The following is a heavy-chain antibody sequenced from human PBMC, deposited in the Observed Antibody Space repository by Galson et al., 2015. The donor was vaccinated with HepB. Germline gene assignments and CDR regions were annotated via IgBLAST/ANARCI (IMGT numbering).Heavy chain of an antibody. J-gene: IGHJ6*03. Sequence: ETLSLTCAVYGGSFSGYYWSWIRQPPGKGLEWIGEINHSGSTNYNPSLKSRVTISVDTSKNQFSLKLSSVTAADTAVYYCARGIAAAGEPYYYYMDVWGKGTTVTVSS. CDR1: GGSFSGYY. CDR2: INHSGST. CDR3: ARGIAAAGEPYYYYMDV. D-gene: IGHD6-13*01. V-gene: IGHV4-34*01.